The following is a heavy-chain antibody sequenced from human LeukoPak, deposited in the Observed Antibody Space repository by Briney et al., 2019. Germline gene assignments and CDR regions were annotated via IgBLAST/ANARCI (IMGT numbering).Heavy chain of an antibody. CDR3: ARVPWPSGYFPYYFDY. V-gene: IGHV7-4-1*02. J-gene: IGHJ4*02. CDR2: INTNTGNP. CDR1: GYTFTGYY. D-gene: IGHD5-12*01. Sequence: GASVKVSCKASGYTFTGYYMHWVRQAPGQGLEWMGWINTNTGNPTYAQGFTGRFVFSLDTSVSTAYLQISSLKAEDTAVYYCARVPWPSGYFPYYFDYWGQGTLVTVSS.